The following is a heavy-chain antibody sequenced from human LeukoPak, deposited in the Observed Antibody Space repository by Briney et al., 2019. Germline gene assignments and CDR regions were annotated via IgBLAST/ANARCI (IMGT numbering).Heavy chain of an antibody. CDR3: AKDVVAYYGSGNFDY. V-gene: IGHV3-23*01. CDR1: GFTFSSYA. Sequence: PGGSLRLSCAASGFTFSSYAMSWVRQAPGKGLEWVSAISGSGGSTYYADSVKGRFTISRDNSKNTLYLQMNSLRAEDTAVYYCAKDVVAYYGSGNFDYWGQGTLVTVSS. D-gene: IGHD3-10*01. J-gene: IGHJ4*02. CDR2: ISGSGGST.